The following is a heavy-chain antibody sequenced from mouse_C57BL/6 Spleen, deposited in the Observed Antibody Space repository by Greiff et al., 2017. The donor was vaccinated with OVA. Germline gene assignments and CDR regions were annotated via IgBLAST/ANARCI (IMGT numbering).Heavy chain of an antibody. CDR1: GYAFSSYW. D-gene: IGHD2-4*01. J-gene: IGHJ4*01. V-gene: IGHV1-80*01. CDR2: IYPGDGDT. Sequence: VQLQQSGAELVKPGASVKISCKASGYAFSSYWMNWVKQRPGKGLEWIGQIYPGDGDTNYNGKFKGKATLTADKSSSTAYMQLSSLTSEDSAVYFCARLEDYDYDDGAMDYWGQGTSVTVSS. CDR3: ARLEDYDYDDGAMDY.